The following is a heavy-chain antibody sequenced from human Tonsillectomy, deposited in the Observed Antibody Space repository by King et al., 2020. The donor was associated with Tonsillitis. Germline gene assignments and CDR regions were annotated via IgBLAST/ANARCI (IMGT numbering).Heavy chain of an antibody. CDR2: IYLGDSDT. J-gene: IGHJ6*01. D-gene: IGHD6-13*01. CDR1: GYSFSSYW. CDR3: VRQGRYSSSWYLNGMDV. V-gene: IGHV5-51*01. Sequence: VQLVESGAEMKKPGASLKISCKGSGYSFSSYWIGWVRQMPGKGLEWMGIIYLGDSDTRYSPSFQGQVTISADQSGSTAYLPWSRLKASDTAIYYCVRQGRYSSSWYLNGMDVWGQGTTVTVTS.